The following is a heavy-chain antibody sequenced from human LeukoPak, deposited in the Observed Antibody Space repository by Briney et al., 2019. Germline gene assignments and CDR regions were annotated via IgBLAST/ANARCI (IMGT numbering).Heavy chain of an antibody. CDR2: IYHSGST. J-gene: IGHJ4*02. CDR3: ARWSYGSGIY. CDR1: GASISSSAYY. V-gene: IGHV4-39*07. D-gene: IGHD3-10*01. Sequence: PSETLSLTCTVSGASISSSAYYWGWIRQPPGKGLEWIGSIYHSGSTYYNPSLKSRVTISVDTSKNQFSLKLSSVTAADTAVYYCARWSYGSGIYWGQGTLVTVSS.